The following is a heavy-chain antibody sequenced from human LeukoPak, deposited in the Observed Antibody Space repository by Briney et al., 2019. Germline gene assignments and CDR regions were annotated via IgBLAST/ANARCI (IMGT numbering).Heavy chain of an antibody. CDR3: ARSPEIFGVVLYYYGMDV. J-gene: IGHJ6*02. V-gene: IGHV4-59*01. CDR1: GGSISSYY. D-gene: IGHD3-3*01. CDR2: IYYSGST. Sequence: TSETLSLTCTVSGGSISSYYWSWIRQPPXXXXEWIGYIYYSGSTNYNPSLKSRVTISVDTSKNQFSLKLSSVTAADTAVYYCARSPEIFGVVLYYYGMDVWGQGTTVTVSS.